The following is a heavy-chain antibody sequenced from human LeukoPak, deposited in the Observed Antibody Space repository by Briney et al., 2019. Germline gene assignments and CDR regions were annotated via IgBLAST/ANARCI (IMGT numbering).Heavy chain of an antibody. D-gene: IGHD3-10*01. Sequence: GGSLRLSCADSGFTFSTSWMHWVRQAPGKGLVWVSRICGGGSRIPYADDVQGRFTISRDNAKNTLYLQMNSLRADDTAVYYCAKASGFGEFPYYYYGMDVWGQGTTVTVSS. CDR3: AKASGFGEFPYYYYGMDV. CDR1: GFTFSTSW. V-gene: IGHV3-74*03. J-gene: IGHJ6*02. CDR2: ICGGGSRI.